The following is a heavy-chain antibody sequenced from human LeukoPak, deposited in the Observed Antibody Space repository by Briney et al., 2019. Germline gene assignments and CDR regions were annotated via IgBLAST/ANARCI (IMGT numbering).Heavy chain of an antibody. D-gene: IGHD3-22*01. CDR2: IIPIFGTA. J-gene: IGHJ4*02. CDR3: ARRRTYYYDSSGYRSDY. V-gene: IGHV1-69*13. CDR1: GGTFSSYA. Sequence: SVKVSCKASGGTFSSYAISWVRQAPGQGLEWMGGIIPIFGTANYAQKFQGRVTITADESTSTAYMELSSLRSEDTAVYYCARRRTYYYDSSGYRSDYWGQGTLVTVSS.